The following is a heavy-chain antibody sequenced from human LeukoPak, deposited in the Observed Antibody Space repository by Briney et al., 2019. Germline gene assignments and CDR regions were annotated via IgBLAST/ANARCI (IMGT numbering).Heavy chain of an antibody. CDR2: IKQDGSEK. D-gene: IGHD3-10*01. J-gene: IGHJ3*02. CDR3: ARGSVADAFDI. CDR1: GFTFSSYW. V-gene: IGHV3-7*01. Sequence: GGSLRLSCAASGFTFSSYWMSWVRQAPGKGLEWVANIKQDGSEKYYVDSVKGRFTISRDNAKNSLYLQMDSLRAEDTAVYYCARGSVADAFDIWGQGTMVTVSS.